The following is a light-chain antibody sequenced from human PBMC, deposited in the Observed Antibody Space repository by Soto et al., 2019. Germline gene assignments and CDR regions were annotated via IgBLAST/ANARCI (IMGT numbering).Light chain of an antibody. CDR3: GTWDSSLSAAV. CDR1: SSNIGNNY. CDR2: DDD. V-gene: IGLV1-51*01. Sequence: QSVLTQPPSVSATPGQKVTISCSGGSSNIGNNYVSWYQHLPGTAPKLLIYDDDKRPSGIPDRFSGSKSGTSATLGITGLQTGDEADYYCGTWDSSLSAAVFGGGTQLTVL. J-gene: IGLJ7*01.